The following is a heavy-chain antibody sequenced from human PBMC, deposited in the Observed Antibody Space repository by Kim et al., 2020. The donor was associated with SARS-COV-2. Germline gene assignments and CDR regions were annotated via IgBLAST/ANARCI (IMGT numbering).Heavy chain of an antibody. V-gene: IGHV4-61*01. CDR3: ARGRGGSSWYKGGGWFDP. D-gene: IGHD6-13*01. CDR1: GGSVSSGSYY. Sequence: SETLSLTCTVSGGSVSSGSYYWSWIRQPPGKGLEWIGYIYYSGSTNYNPSLKSRVTISVDTSKNQFSLKLSSVTAADTAVYYCARGRGGSSWYKGGGWFDPWGQGTLVTVSS. J-gene: IGHJ5*02. CDR2: IYYSGST.